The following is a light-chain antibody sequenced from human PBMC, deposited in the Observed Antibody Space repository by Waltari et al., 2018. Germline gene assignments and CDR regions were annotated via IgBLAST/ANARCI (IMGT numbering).Light chain of an antibody. CDR2: DVS. CDR3: SSYTSSNTWV. V-gene: IGLV2-14*01. CDR1: RTDVGGSHY. Sequence: QSALTQPASVSGSPGQSITISCPGTRTDVGGSHYVSWYQQHPGKAPKLMIYDVSERPSGVSNHFSGSKSGNTASLTISGLQAEDEADYYCSSYTSSNTWVFGGGTKLTVL. J-gene: IGLJ3*02.